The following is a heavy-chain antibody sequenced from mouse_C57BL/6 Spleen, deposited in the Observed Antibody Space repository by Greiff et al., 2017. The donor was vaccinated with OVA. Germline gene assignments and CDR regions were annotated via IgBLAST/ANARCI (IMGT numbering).Heavy chain of an antibody. CDR2: ISYDGSN. CDR3: ARDRTTVPFAY. Sequence: DVKLQESGPGLVKPSQSLSLTCSVTGYSITSGYYWNWIRQFPGNKLEWMGYISYDGSNNYNPSLKNRISITRDTSKNQFFLKLNAVTTEDTATYYCARDRTTVPFAYWGQGTLVTVSA. V-gene: IGHV3-6*01. J-gene: IGHJ3*01. CDR1: GYSITSGYY. D-gene: IGHD1-1*01.